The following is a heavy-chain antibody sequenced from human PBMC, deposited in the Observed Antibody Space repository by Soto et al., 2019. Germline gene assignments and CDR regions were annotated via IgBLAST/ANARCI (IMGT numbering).Heavy chain of an antibody. J-gene: IGHJ4*02. CDR3: ASYHSGSYQYFDS. D-gene: IGHD1-26*01. CDR2: IIPIFGTA. CDR1: GGTFSSYA. V-gene: IGHV1-69*13. Sequence: GASVKVSCKASGGTFSSYAISWVRQAPGQGLEWMGGIIPIFGTANYAQKFQGRVTITADESTSTAYMELSSLRSEDTAVYYCASYHSGSYQYFDSWGQGTMVTVSS.